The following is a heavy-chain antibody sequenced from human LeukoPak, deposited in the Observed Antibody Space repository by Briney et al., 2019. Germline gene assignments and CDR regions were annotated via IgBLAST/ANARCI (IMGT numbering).Heavy chain of an antibody. V-gene: IGHV1-18*04. Sequence: ASVKVSCKASGYTFTSYGISWVRQAPGQGLEWMGGISAHNGNTNYAQKLQGRVTMTTDTSTSTAYMELRSLRSDDTAVYYCARARLLWFGEFFDYWGQGTLVTVSS. J-gene: IGHJ4*02. CDR3: ARARLLWFGEFFDY. CDR2: ISAHNGNT. D-gene: IGHD3-10*01. CDR1: GYTFTSYG.